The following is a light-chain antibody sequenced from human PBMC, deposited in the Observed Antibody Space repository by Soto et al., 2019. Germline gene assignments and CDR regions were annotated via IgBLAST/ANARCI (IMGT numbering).Light chain of an antibody. CDR1: SANIGGNS. Sequence: QSVLTQPPSVSAAPGQKVTISCSGSSANIGGNSVSWYQQLPGTAPKLLIYDDDKRPSGIPDRFSGSKSGTSATLGITGFRTGDEADYYCGSWDSNLSAYVFGTGTKGPVL. J-gene: IGLJ1*01. CDR2: DDD. V-gene: IGLV1-51*01. CDR3: GSWDSNLSAYV.